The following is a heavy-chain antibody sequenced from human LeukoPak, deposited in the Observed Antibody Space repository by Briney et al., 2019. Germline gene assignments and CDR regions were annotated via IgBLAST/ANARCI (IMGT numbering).Heavy chain of an antibody. V-gene: IGHV4-4*07. CDR2: IYPSGTT. J-gene: IGHJ4*02. D-gene: IGHD4-17*01. CDR3: ADDSGD. CDR1: GASVSSYY. Sequence: PSETLSLTCSVSGASVSSYYWTWIRQPAGKGLEWIGRIYPSGTTHYNPSLKSRVTMSVDTSKNQFSLKLTSVTAADTAVYYCADDSGDWGQGTLVTVSS.